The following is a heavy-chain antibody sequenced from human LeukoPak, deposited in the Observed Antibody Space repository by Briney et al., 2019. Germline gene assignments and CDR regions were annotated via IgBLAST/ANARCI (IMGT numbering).Heavy chain of an antibody. CDR3: AREVPTTSYDILTGYCNPNFDY. V-gene: IGHV1-18*01. Sequence: ASVKVSCKASGYTFTSYGVSWVRQAPGQGLEGMGWISAYNGNTNYAQKLQGRVTMTTDTSTSTAYMELRSLRSDDTAVYYCAREVPTTSYDILTGYCNPNFDYWGQGTLVTVSS. CDR2: ISAYNGNT. CDR1: GYTFTSYG. J-gene: IGHJ4*02. D-gene: IGHD3-9*01.